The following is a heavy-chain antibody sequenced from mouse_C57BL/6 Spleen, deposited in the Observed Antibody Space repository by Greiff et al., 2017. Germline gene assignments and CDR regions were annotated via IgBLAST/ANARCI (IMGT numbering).Heavy chain of an antibody. V-gene: IGHV1-26*01. Sequence: EVQLQQSGPELVKPGASVKISCKASGYTFTDYYMNWVKQSHGKSLEWIGDINPNNGGTSYNQKFKGKATLTVDKSSSTAYMELRSLTAEDSAVYYCATPSRGYYGSSWENAMDYWGQGTSVTVSS. D-gene: IGHD1-1*01. J-gene: IGHJ4*01. CDR3: ATPSRGYYGSSWENAMDY. CDR2: INPNNGGT. CDR1: GYTFTDYY.